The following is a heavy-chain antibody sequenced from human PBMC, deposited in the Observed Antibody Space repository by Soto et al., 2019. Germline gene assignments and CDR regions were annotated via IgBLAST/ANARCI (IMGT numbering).Heavy chain of an antibody. J-gene: IGHJ6*03. CDR3: ARCSHDYGLLLTTRDYYYYMDV. CDR2: IVPIFGTA. CDR1: GGTFSSYA. D-gene: IGHD4-17*01. Sequence: SVKVSCKASGGTFSSYAISWVRQAPGQGLEWMGGIVPIFGTANYAQKFQGRVTITADESTSTAYMELSSLRSDDTAVYYCARCSHDYGLLLTTRDYYYYMDVWGKGTTVTVSS. V-gene: IGHV1-69*13.